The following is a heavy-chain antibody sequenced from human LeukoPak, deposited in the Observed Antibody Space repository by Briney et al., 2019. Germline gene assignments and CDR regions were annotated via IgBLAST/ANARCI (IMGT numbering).Heavy chain of an antibody. CDR3: ARDRWYTFDN. D-gene: IGHD4-23*01. CDR2: ISANSGNT. V-gene: IGHV1-18*01. Sequence: GASVKVSCKTSGYTVTTNGISWVRQAPGQGLEWMGWISANSGNTNYAQKYQGRATMTTDTSASTVYMELRSLRSDDTAVYYCARDRWYTFDNWGQGTLITVSS. CDR1: GYTVTTNG. J-gene: IGHJ4*02.